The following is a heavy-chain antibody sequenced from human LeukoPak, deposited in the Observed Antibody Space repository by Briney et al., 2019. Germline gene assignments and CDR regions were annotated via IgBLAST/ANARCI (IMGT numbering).Heavy chain of an antibody. CDR2: ISGSGGST. CDR3: AKVGITYYYDSSGYYWDY. J-gene: IGHJ4*02. V-gene: IGHV3-23*01. D-gene: IGHD3-22*01. CDR1: GFTFHSHA. Sequence: PGGSLRLSCAASGFTFHSHAMTWVRQAPGKGLEWVSAISGSGGSTYYADSVKGRFTISRDNSKNTLYLQMNSLRAEDTAVYYCAKVGITYYYDSSGYYWDYWGQGTLVTVSS.